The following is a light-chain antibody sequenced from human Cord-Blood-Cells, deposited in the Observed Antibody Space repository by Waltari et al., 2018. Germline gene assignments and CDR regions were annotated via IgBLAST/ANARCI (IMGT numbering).Light chain of an antibody. Sequence: QSVPTQPPSASGTPGQRVTISCSGSSSNIGSHYVYWYQQLPGTAPKLLIYRNNQRPSGVPDRFSGSKSGTSASLAISGLRSEDEADYYCAAWDDSLSGYVFGTGTKVTVL. CDR1: SSNIGSHY. V-gene: IGLV1-47*01. CDR3: AAWDDSLSGYV. J-gene: IGLJ1*01. CDR2: RNN.